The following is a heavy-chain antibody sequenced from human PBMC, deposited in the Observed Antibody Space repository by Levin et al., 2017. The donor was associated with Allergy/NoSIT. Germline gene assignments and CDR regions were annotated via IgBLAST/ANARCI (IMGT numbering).Heavy chain of an antibody. J-gene: IGHJ4*02. CDR1: GGSISSSSYY. Sequence: SETLSLTCTVSGGSISSSSYYWGWIRQPPGKGLEWIGSIYYSGSTYYNPSLKSRVTISVDTSKNQFSLKLSSVTAADTAVYYCARHEIVIQSNWLLSVPHNKGDDYWGQGTLVTVSS. V-gene: IGHV4-39*01. CDR3: ARHEIVIQSNWLLSVPHNKGDDY. D-gene: IGHD3-9*01. CDR2: IYYSGST.